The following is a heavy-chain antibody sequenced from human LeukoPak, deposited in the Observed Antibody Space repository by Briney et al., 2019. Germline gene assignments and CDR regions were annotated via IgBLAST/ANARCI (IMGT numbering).Heavy chain of an antibody. CDR3: ATDVGAD. J-gene: IGHJ4*02. V-gene: IGHV3-7*01. Sequence: GGSLRLSCAASGFTFSSSWMTWVRQTPGKGLEWVANIKEDGSEKYYVDSVKGRFTISRDNAKNSLYLQMNSLRTEDTALYYCATDVGADWGQGTLVTVSS. CDR2: IKEDGSEK. CDR1: GFTFSSSW.